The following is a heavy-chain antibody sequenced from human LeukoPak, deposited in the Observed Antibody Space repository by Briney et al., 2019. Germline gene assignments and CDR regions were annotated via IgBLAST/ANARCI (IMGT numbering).Heavy chain of an antibody. CDR2: IRSKANSYAT. V-gene: IGHV3-73*01. D-gene: IGHD6-6*01. Sequence: GGSLRLSCAASGFTFSSNWMHWVRQASGKGLEWVGRIRSKANSYATAYAASVKGRFTISRDDSKNTAYLQMNSLKTEDTAVYYCATGKGSSPGDYWGQGTLVTVSS. J-gene: IGHJ4*02. CDR1: GFTFSSNW. CDR3: ATGKGSSPGDY.